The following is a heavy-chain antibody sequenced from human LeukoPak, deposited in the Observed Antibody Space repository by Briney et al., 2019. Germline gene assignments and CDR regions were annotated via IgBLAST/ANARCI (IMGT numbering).Heavy chain of an antibody. D-gene: IGHD6-13*01. Sequence: SETLSLTCTVSGGSISSSSYYWGWLRQPPGKGLEWIGSIYYSGSTYYNPSLKSRLTISVDTSKNQFSLKLSSVTAADTAVYYCARGRIAAAFDAFDIWGQGTMVTVSS. CDR2: IYYSGST. J-gene: IGHJ3*02. V-gene: IGHV4-39*07. CDR3: ARGRIAAAFDAFDI. CDR1: GGSISSSSYY.